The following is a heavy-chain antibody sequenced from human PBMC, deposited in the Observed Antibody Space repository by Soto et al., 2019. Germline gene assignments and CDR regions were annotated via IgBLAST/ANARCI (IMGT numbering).Heavy chain of an antibody. J-gene: IGHJ6*02. CDR1: GGSISSGDYY. CDR2: IYYSGST. D-gene: IGHD3-10*01. Sequence: SETMSLTCTVSGGSISSGDYYWSWIRQPPGKGLEWIGYIYYSGSTYYNPSLKSRVTISVDTSKNQFSLKLSSVAAADTAVYYCARDRYYGSGSYGMDVWGQGTTVTVSS. CDR3: ARDRYYGSGSYGMDV. V-gene: IGHV4-30-4*01.